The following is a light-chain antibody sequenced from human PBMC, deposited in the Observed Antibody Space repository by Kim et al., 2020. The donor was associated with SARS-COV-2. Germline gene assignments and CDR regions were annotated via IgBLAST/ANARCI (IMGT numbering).Light chain of an antibody. V-gene: IGLV3-19*01. CDR2: GKG. Sequence: SSELTQDPAVSVALGQTVRITCQGDSLRRDYASWFQQKPGQAPLLVIYGKGNRPSGIPDRFSGSISGDTASLTITGAQAEDEADYYCNSRDTSGYRVVFG. CDR3: NSRDTSGYRVV. CDR1: SLRRDY. J-gene: IGLJ2*01.